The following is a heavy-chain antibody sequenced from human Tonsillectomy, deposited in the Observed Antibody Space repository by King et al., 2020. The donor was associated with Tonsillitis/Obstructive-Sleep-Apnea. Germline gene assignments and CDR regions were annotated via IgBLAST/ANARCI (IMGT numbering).Heavy chain of an antibody. Sequence: VQLVESGGGLVQPGGSLRLSCSASGFTFSSYAMHWVRQAPGKGLEYVSAISSNGGSTYYADSVKGRFTISRDNSKNTLYLQMSSLRAEDTAGYYCVTAPSPPPPPSPRPCSSTSCYTPDYYYYMDVWGKGTTVTVSS. V-gene: IGHV3-64D*06. CDR2: ISSNGGST. CDR3: VTAPSPPPPPSPRPCSSTSCYTPDYYYYMDV. J-gene: IGHJ6*03. D-gene: IGHD2-2*02. CDR1: GFTFSSYA.